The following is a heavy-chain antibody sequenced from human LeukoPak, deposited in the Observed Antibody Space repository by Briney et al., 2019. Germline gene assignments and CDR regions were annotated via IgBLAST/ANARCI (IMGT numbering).Heavy chain of an antibody. V-gene: IGHV3-21*01. J-gene: IGHJ4*02. CDR2: ISSDNNYI. D-gene: IGHD2-21*01. CDR3: ARGGGYCGGDCYGIDY. Sequence: GGSLRLSCAASGFTFSPYTMNWVRQAPGKGLEWVSSISSDNNYIYYADSVKGRFTISRDNAKNSLYLQMNSLRAEDTAVYYCARGGGYCGGDCYGIDYWGQGTLVTVSS. CDR1: GFTFSPYT.